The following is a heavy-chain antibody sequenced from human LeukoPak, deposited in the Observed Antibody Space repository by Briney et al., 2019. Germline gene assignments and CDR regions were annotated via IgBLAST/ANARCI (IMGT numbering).Heavy chain of an antibody. D-gene: IGHD2-2*02. CDR3: AKAGGSQLLYEESYFDY. CDR2: ISGSGGST. CDR1: GFTFSSYA. Sequence: GGSLRLSCAASGFTFSSYAMSWARQAPGKGLEWVSAISGSGGSTYYADSVKGRFTISRDNSKNTLYLQMNSLRAEDTAVYYCAKAGGSQLLYEESYFDYWGQGTLVTVSS. J-gene: IGHJ4*02. V-gene: IGHV3-23*01.